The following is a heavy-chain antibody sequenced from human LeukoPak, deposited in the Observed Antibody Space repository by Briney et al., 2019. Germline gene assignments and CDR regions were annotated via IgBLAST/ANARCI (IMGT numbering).Heavy chain of an antibody. CDR2: INHSGST. J-gene: IGHJ4*02. CDR3: ARYSYGSGSFDY. D-gene: IGHD3-10*01. Sequence: PSETLSLTCAVYGGSFSGYYWSWIRQPPGKGLEWIGEINHSGSTNYSPSLKSRVTISVDTSKNQFSLKLSSVTAADTAVYYCARYSYGSGSFDYWGQGTLVTVSS. CDR1: GGSFSGYY. V-gene: IGHV4-34*01.